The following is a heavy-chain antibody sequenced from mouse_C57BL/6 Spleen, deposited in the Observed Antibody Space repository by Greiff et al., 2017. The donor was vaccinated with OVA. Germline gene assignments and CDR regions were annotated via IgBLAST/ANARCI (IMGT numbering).Heavy chain of an antibody. J-gene: IGHJ4*01. Sequence: QVQLQQPGAELVKPGASVKMSCKASGYTFTSYWITWVKQRPGQGLEWIGDIYPGSGSTNYNEKFKSKATLTVDTSSSTAYMQLSSLTSEDSAVYYCARNGLTTEGEGAMDYWGQGTSVTVSS. CDR2: IYPGSGST. CDR3: ARNGLTTEGEGAMDY. D-gene: IGHD1-1*01. CDR1: GYTFTSYW. V-gene: IGHV1-55*01.